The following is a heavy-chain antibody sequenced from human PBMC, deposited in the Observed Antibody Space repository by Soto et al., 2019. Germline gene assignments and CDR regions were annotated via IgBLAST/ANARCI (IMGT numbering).Heavy chain of an antibody. J-gene: IGHJ4*02. V-gene: IGHV3-23*01. CDR2: ITGSGGDT. CDR1: GFTFNNYA. Sequence: PGGSLRLSCAASGFTFNNYAMGWVRQAPGKGLEWVSAITGSGGDTYYLDSVKGRFTISRDNSKNTLFLQVNSLRAEDTAIYYCAKLGSSAWSPHYHFDYRGQGT. CDR3: AKLGSSAWSPHYHFDY. D-gene: IGHD3-10*01.